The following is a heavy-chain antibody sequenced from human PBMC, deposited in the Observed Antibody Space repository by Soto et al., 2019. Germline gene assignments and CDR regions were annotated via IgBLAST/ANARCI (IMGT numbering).Heavy chain of an antibody. CDR3: ARGRNCSSTSCYYNWFDP. D-gene: IGHD2-2*01. CDR1: GGSFSGYY. V-gene: IGHV4-34*01. J-gene: IGHJ5*02. Sequence: SETLSLTCAVYGGSFSGYYWNWIRQPPGKGLEWIGEINHSGSTNYNPSLKSRVTISVDTSKNQFSLKLSSVTAADTAVYYCARGRNCSSTSCYYNWFDPWGQGTLVTVSS. CDR2: INHSGST.